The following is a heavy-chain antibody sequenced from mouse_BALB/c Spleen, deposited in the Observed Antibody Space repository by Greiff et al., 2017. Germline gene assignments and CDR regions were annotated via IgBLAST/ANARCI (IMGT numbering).Heavy chain of an antibody. CDR3: ARNGNLFDY. Sequence: EVKLMESGPGLVKPSQSLSLTCSVTGYSITSGYFWNWIRQFPGNKLEWMGYISYDGSNNYNPSLKNRISITRDTSKNQFFLKLNSVTTEDTATYYCARNGNLFDYWGQGTTLTVSS. CDR2: ISYDGSN. CDR1: GYSITSGYF. J-gene: IGHJ2*01. V-gene: IGHV3-6*02. D-gene: IGHD2-1*01.